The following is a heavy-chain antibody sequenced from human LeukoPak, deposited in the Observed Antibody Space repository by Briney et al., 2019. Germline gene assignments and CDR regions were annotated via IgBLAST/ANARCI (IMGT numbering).Heavy chain of an antibody. J-gene: IGHJ6*03. CDR3: ARGIFYYDSSGTYYYYYYYMDV. CDR2: IYYSGST. Sequence: SETLSLTCTVSGGSISSSSYYWGWIRQPPGKGLEWIGSIYYSGSTYYNPSLKSRVTISVDTSKNQFSLKLSSVTAADTAVYYCARGIFYYDSSGTYYYYYYYMDVWGKGTTVTISS. V-gene: IGHV4-39*01. CDR1: GGSISSSSYY. D-gene: IGHD3-22*01.